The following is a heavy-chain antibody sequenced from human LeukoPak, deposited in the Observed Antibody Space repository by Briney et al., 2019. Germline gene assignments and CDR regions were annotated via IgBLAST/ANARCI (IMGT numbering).Heavy chain of an antibody. J-gene: IGHJ4*02. V-gene: IGHV3-23*01. Sequence: GGSLRLSCAASGFTFSSYAMSWVRQFPGKGLEWVSAISGSGGRTYYADSVKGRFTISRDNSKNTLHLQMNSLRAEDTAVYYCAKGPLIEVAGTTWDYWGQGTLDTVSS. CDR3: AKGPLIEVAGTTWDY. CDR2: ISGSGGRT. D-gene: IGHD6-19*01. CDR1: GFTFSSYA.